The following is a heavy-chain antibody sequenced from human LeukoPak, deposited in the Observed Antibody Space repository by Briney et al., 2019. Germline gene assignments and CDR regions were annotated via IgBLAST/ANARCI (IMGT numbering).Heavy chain of an antibody. Sequence: SETLSLTCTVSGGSISSYYWSWIRKPPGKGLEWIGYIYYSGSTNYNPSLKSRVTISVDTSKNQFSLKLSSVDAADTAVYYCARDYYGSGSYDYWGQGTLVTVSS. D-gene: IGHD3-10*01. CDR2: IYYSGST. V-gene: IGHV4-59*01. CDR1: GGSISSYY. CDR3: ARDYYGSGSYDY. J-gene: IGHJ4*02.